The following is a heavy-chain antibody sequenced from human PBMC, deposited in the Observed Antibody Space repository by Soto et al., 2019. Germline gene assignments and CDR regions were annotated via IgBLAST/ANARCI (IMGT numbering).Heavy chain of an antibody. Sequence: SETLSLTCTVSGGSISSSGYYWGWIRQPPGKGLEWIGSINYGGSPYYNPSLKSRVTISVDTSKNQFSLKLGSVTAADAAVYYCARLPHYGDPKAGIWGRGTLVTVSS. V-gene: IGHV4-39*01. J-gene: IGHJ4*02. CDR2: INYGGSP. D-gene: IGHD4-17*01. CDR1: GGSISSSGYY. CDR3: ARLPHYGDPKAGI.